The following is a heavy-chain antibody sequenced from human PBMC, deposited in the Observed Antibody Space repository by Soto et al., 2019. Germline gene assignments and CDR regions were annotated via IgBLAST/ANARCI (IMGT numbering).Heavy chain of an antibody. CDR1: GYTFTTYD. D-gene: IGHD6-13*01. V-gene: IGHV1-18*01. CDR3: AREGSVVGSSGYEGWFDP. CDR2: ISTYNGNT. J-gene: IGHJ5*02. Sequence: QVQLVQSGAEVKKPGASVKVSCKASGYTFTTYDISWVRQAPGQGLEWMGRISTYNGNTNYAQKLQGRVTMTTDTSTSTAYMELRSLRSDDTAVYYCAREGSVVGSSGYEGWFDPWGQGTLVTVSS.